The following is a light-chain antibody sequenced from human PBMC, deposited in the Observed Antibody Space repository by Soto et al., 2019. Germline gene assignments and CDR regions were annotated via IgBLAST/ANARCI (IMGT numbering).Light chain of an antibody. Sequence: QSALTQPRSVSGSPGQSVTISCTGTSSDVGGYNYVSWYQQHPGKAPKLMIYDVGKRPSGVPDRFSGSKSGNTASLTISGLQAEDEADYYCCSYAGSRVVFGGGTKVTV. CDR2: DVG. CDR1: SSDVGGYNY. CDR3: CSYAGSRVV. V-gene: IGLV2-11*01. J-gene: IGLJ2*01.